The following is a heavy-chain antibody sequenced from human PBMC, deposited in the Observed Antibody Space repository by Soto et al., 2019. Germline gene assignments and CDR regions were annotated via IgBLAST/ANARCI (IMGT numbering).Heavy chain of an antibody. CDR3: ARDHITMVRGVIAYYYYYYMDV. CDR1: GPSFRGYH. J-gene: IGHJ6*03. CDR2: INHSGST. V-gene: IGHV4-34*01. D-gene: IGHD3-10*01. Sequence: PSETLSLTCSAYGPSFRGYHWSRIRQPPGKGLEWIGEINHSGSTNYNPSLKSRVTISVDTSKNQFSLKLSSVTAADTAVYYCARDHITMVRGVIAYYYYYYMDVWGKGTTVT.